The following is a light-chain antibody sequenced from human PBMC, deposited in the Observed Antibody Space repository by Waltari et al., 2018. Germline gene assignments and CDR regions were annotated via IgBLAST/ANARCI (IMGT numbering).Light chain of an antibody. CDR1: SSNIGNNY. Sequence: QSVLTQPPSVSAAPGQRVTISCSGGSSNIGNNYVSWYRQFPGTAPKLLIYEDRRRPEGIPGRVSGSKSGTSATRDITGGQAGDEADYYCGTWDSSLSGAVFGGGTHLTVL. CDR2: EDR. CDR3: GTWDSSLSGAV. J-gene: IGLJ7*01. V-gene: IGLV1-51*02.